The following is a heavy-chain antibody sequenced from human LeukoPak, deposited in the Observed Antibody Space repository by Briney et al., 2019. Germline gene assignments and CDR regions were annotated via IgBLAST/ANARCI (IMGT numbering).Heavy chain of an antibody. D-gene: IGHD6-13*01. J-gene: IGHJ3*02. Sequence: PGGSLRLSCAASGFTFSDYYMSWTRQAPGKGLEWVSYISGSGSTIYYADSVKGRFTISRDNAKNSLYLQMNSLRAEDTAVYYCARDGVVQQLGRLPFDIWGQGTMVTVSS. CDR1: GFTFSDYY. CDR2: ISGSGSTI. CDR3: ARDGVVQQLGRLPFDI. V-gene: IGHV3-11*04.